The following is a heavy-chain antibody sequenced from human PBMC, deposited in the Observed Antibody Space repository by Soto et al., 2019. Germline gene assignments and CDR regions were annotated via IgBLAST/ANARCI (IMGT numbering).Heavy chain of an antibody. CDR2: IYYSGST. CDR1: GGSVTSSSYY. Sequence: SETLSLTCTVSGGSVTSSSYYWGWIRQPPGKGLEWIGSIYYSGSTDYNPSLKSRVTISVDTSKNQFSLKLSSVTAADTAVYYCARPVKIRGYTYDDLYYFDYWGQGTLVTVSS. D-gene: IGHD5-12*01. J-gene: IGHJ4*02. CDR3: ARPVKIRGYTYDDLYYFDY. V-gene: IGHV4-39*01.